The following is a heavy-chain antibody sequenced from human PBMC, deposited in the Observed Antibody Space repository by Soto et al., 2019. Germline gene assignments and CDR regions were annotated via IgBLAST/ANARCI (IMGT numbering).Heavy chain of an antibody. V-gene: IGHV3-33*01. D-gene: IGHD7-27*01. CDR1: GFTFSSYG. CDR3: ARGPGAFDI. Sequence: QVQLVESGGGVVQPGRSLRLSCAASGFTFSSYGMHWVRQAPGKGLEWVAVIWYDGSNKYYADSVKGRFTISRDNSKNTLYLQMNSLRAEDTAVYYCARGPGAFDIWGQGTMATVSS. CDR2: IWYDGSNK. J-gene: IGHJ3*02.